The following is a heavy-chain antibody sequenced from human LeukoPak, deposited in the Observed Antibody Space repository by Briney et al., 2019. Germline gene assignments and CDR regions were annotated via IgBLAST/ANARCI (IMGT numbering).Heavy chain of an antibody. Sequence: GGSLRLSCAASGFTVSSNYMSWVRQAPGKGLEWVSVIYSGGSTYYADSVKGRFTISRDNSKNTLYLQMNSLRAEDTAVYYCARSGYSGYRGGYYYYYGMDVWGQGTTVTVSS. CDR3: ARSGYSGYRGGYYYYYGMDV. V-gene: IGHV3-66*01. J-gene: IGHJ6*02. CDR2: IYSGGST. D-gene: IGHD5-12*01. CDR1: GFTVSSNY.